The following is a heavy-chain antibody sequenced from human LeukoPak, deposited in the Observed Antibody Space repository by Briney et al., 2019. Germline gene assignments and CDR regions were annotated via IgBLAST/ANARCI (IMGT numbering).Heavy chain of an antibody. J-gene: IGHJ4*02. D-gene: IGHD3-9*01. CDR1: GYSFTSYW. CDR2: IYPGDSDT. Sequence: GESLKISCKGSGYSFTSYWIGWVRQMPGKGLEWMGIIYPGDSDTRYSPSFQGQVTISADKSISTAYLQWSSLKASDTAMYYCARHDNYDILTGYFAVDYWGQGTLVTVSS. V-gene: IGHV5-51*01. CDR3: ARHDNYDILTGYFAVDY.